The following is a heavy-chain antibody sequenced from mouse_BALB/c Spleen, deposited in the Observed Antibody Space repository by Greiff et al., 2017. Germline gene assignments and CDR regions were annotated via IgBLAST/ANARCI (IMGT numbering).Heavy chain of an antibody. CDR1: GYTFTSYY. Sequence: VQLQQSGAELVKPGASVKLSCKASGYTFTSYYMYWVKQRPGQGLEWIGEINPSNGGTNFNEKFKSKATLTVDKSSSTAYMQLSSLTSEDSAVYYCTREGTMITTGVYYFDYWGQGTTLTVSS. CDR2: INPSNGGT. V-gene: IGHV1S81*02. J-gene: IGHJ2*01. D-gene: IGHD2-4*01. CDR3: TREGTMITTGVYYFDY.